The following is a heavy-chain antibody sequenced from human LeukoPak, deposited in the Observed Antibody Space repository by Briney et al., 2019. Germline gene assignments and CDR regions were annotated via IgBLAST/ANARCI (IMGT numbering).Heavy chain of an antibody. D-gene: IGHD3-22*01. CDR2: INWNGGST. V-gene: IGHV3-20*04. CDR1: GFRFSNYG. CDR3: ARGYYYDSSGYPGDY. J-gene: IGHJ4*02. Sequence: GGSLRLSCAASGFRFSNYGMNWVRQAPGKGLEWVSGINWNGGSTGYADSVKGRFTISRDNAKNSLYLQMNSLRAEDTALYYCARGYYYDSSGYPGDYWGQGTLVTVSS.